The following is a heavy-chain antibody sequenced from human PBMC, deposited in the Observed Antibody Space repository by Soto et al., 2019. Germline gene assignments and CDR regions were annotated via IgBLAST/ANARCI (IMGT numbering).Heavy chain of an antibody. V-gene: IGHV4-34*01. CDR1: GGSFSGYY. Sequence: PSETLSLTCAVYGGSFSGYYWSWIRQPPGKGLEWIGEINHSGSTNYNPSLKSRVTISVDTSKNLFSLKLSSVTAADTAVYYCAREGYGSGSQLYYYYGIDVWGQGTTVTVSS. D-gene: IGHD3-10*01. J-gene: IGHJ6*02. CDR3: AREGYGSGSQLYYYYGIDV. CDR2: INHSGST.